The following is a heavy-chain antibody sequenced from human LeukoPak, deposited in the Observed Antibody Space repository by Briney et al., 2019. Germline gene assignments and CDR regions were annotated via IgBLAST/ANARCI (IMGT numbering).Heavy chain of an antibody. D-gene: IGHD6-13*01. CDR1: GFTFSSYA. Sequence: GGSLRLSCAASGFTFSSYAMSWVRQAPGKGLEWVSAISGSGGSTYYADSVKGRFTISRDNSKNTLYLQMNSLRAEDTAVYYCARDYSSSWYRTEYFQHWGQGTLVTVSS. J-gene: IGHJ1*01. V-gene: IGHV3-23*01. CDR3: ARDYSSSWYRTEYFQH. CDR2: ISGSGGST.